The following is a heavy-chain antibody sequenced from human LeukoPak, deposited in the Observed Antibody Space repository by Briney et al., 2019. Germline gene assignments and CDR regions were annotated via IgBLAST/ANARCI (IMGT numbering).Heavy chain of an antibody. CDR2: IWYDGSNK. V-gene: IGHV3-33*01. D-gene: IGHD3-16*01. CDR1: GFTFSSYG. J-gene: IGHJ4*02. Sequence: GGSLRLSCAASGFTFSSYGMHWVRQAPGKGLEWVAVIWYDGSNKYYADSVKGRFTISRDNSKNTLYLQMNSLRAEDTAVYYCARDCGRWGYGWDYFDYWGQGNLVTVSS. CDR3: ARDCGRWGYGWDYFDY.